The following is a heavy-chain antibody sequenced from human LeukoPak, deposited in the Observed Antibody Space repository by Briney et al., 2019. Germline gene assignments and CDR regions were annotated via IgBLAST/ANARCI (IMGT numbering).Heavy chain of an antibody. Sequence: GGSLRLPCAASGFTFSSYAMSWVRQAPGKGLEWVSAISGSGGSTYYADSVKGRFTISRDNSKNTLYLQMNSLRAEDTAVYYCAKFIGYCGGDCYSGLNDAFDIWGQGTMVTVSS. CDR1: GFTFSSYA. D-gene: IGHD2-21*02. CDR3: AKFIGYCGGDCYSGLNDAFDI. V-gene: IGHV3-23*01. J-gene: IGHJ3*02. CDR2: ISGSGGST.